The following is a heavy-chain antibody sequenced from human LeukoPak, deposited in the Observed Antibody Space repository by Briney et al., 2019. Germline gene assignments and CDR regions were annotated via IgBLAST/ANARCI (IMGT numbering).Heavy chain of an antibody. D-gene: IGHD3-3*01. V-gene: IGHV1-69*13. CDR2: IIPIFGTA. CDR3: ARGTDFWSGYYGNYYYYGMDV. CDR1: GGTFSIYA. J-gene: IGHJ6*02. Sequence: GASVKVSCTASGGTFSIYAISWVRQAPGQGLEWMGGIIPIFGTANYAQKFQGRVTITADESTSTAYMELSSLRSEDTAVYYCARGTDFWSGYYGNYYYYGMDVWGQGTTVTVSS.